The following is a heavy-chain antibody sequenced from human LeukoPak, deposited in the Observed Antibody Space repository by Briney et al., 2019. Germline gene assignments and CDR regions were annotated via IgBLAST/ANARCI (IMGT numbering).Heavy chain of an antibody. CDR3: ARWARIAAAGARREAFDY. J-gene: IGHJ4*02. Sequence: GASVKVSCKASGYTFTSYDINWVRQATGQGLEWMGWMNPNSGNTGYAQKFPGRVTMTRNTSISTAYMELSSLRSEDTAVYYCARWARIAAAGARREAFDYWGQGTLVTVSS. V-gene: IGHV1-8*01. CDR2: MNPNSGNT. CDR1: GYTFTSYD. D-gene: IGHD6-13*01.